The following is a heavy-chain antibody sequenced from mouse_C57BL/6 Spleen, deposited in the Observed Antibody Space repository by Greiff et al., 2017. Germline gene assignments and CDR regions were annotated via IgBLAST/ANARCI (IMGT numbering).Heavy chain of an antibody. CDR1: GYTFTSYW. V-gene: IGHV1-64*01. J-gene: IGHJ4*01. Sequence: VQLQQPGAELVKPGASVKLSCKASGYTFTSYWMHWVKQRPGQGLEWIGMIHPNSGSTNYNEKFKSKATLTVDKSSSTAYMQLSSLKSEDSAVYYCARVGSNYRAMDYWGQGTSVTVSS. CDR3: ARVGSNYRAMDY. CDR2: IHPNSGST. D-gene: IGHD2-5*01.